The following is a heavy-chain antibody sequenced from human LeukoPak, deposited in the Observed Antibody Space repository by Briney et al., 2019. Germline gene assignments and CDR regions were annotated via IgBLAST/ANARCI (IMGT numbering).Heavy chain of an antibody. CDR2: IKQDGSEK. Sequence: PGGSLRLSCAASGFTFSSYWMSWVRQAPGKGLGWVANIKQDGSEKYYVEYVKGRFTISRDNAKNSLYLQMNSLRAEDTAVYYCAREFVVTTNFDYWGQGTLVTVSS. CDR1: GFTFSSYW. V-gene: IGHV3-7*01. CDR3: AREFVVTTNFDY. J-gene: IGHJ4*02. D-gene: IGHD2-21*02.